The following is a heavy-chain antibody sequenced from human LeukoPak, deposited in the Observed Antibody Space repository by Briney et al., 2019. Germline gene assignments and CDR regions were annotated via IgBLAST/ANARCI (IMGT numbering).Heavy chain of an antibody. Sequence: GGSLRLSCTASGFTFGDYVMSWHRHAPGKGLEWVGFIRIKAYGGTTEYAASVKGRFTISRDDSKSIAYLQMNSLKTEDTAVYYCPGDMGVGYYPSAIDYWGQGTLVTVSS. CDR1: GFTFGDYV. CDR3: PGDMGVGYYPSAIDY. V-gene: IGHV3-49*03. CDR2: IRIKAYGGTT. D-gene: IGHD3-3*01. J-gene: IGHJ4*02.